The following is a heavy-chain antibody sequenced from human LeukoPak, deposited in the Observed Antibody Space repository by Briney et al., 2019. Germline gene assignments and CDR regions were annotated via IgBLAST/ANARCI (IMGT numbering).Heavy chain of an antibody. D-gene: IGHD3-22*01. CDR1: GFTFDDYA. V-gene: IGHV3-9*01. J-gene: IGHJ4*02. Sequence: PGGSLRLSCAASGFTFDDYAMHWVRQAPGKGLEWVSGISWNSGSIGYADSVKGRFTISRDNAKNSLYLQMNSLRAEDTALYYCAKDTRASSGYFESFDYWGQGTLVTVSS. CDR3: AKDTRASSGYFESFDY. CDR2: ISWNSGSI.